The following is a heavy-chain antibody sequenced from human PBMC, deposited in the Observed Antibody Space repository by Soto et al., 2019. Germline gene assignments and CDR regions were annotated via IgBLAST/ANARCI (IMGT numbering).Heavy chain of an antibody. CDR1: GYTLTSYY. CDR2: INPSGGIT. CDR3: ARGISSTRYYYYYGMDV. J-gene: IGHJ6*02. D-gene: IGHD2-2*01. Sequence: ASVKVSCKASGYTLTSYYLHWVRQAPGQGPEWMGIINPSGGITNDAQKFQDRVSMTSDTSTSTVYMEVSSKRCEETTVYYCARGISSTRYYYYYGMDVWGQGTTVTVSS. V-gene: IGHV1-46*01.